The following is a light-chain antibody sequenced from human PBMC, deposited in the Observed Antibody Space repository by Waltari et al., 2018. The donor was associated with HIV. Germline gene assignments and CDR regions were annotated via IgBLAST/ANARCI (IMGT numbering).Light chain of an antibody. CDR3: CSYAATYTV. CDR2: DVS. V-gene: IGLV2-11*01. CDR1: NYNR. Sequence: QSALTQPPSVSGSPGQSVTIPCTGTNYNRVSWYQQHPDKAPKLIVFDVSQRPSGVPDRFSASASGNTASLTISGLQADDEADYYCCSYAATYTVFGTGTEVTVL. J-gene: IGLJ1*01.